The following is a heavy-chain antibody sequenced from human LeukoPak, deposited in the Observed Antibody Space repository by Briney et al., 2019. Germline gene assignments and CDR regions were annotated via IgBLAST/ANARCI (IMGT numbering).Heavy chain of an antibody. Sequence: GESLKISCKGSGYSFTSYWIGWVRQMPGKGPEWMGIIYPGDSDTRYSPSFQGQVTISADKSISTAYLQWSSLKASDTAMYYCARSYSSSWYRLAAGWFDPWGQGTLVTVSS. CDR3: ARSYSSSWYRLAAGWFDP. D-gene: IGHD6-13*01. CDR1: GYSFTSYW. J-gene: IGHJ5*02. V-gene: IGHV5-51*01. CDR2: IYPGDSDT.